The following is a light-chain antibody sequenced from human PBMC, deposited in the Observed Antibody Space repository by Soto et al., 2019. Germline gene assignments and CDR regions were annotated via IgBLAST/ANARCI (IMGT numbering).Light chain of an antibody. CDR1: QSISAW. CDR3: QQYNSNPLT. V-gene: IGKV1-5*03. J-gene: IGKJ4*01. Sequence: DIQMTQSPSTLSASVGDRVIITCRASQSISAWLAWYQQKPGKAPKLLIYKASSLESGVPSRFSGSGSGTEFTLTINGLQPDDFATYYCQQYNSNPLTFGGGTKVEIK. CDR2: KAS.